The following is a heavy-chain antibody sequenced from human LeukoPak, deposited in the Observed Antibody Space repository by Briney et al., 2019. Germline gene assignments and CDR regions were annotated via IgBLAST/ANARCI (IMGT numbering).Heavy chain of an antibody. J-gene: IGHJ4*02. CDR3: ARWVGSKYYFDY. V-gene: IGHV1-2*02. CDR1: GYTFTGYY. Sequence: SVKVSCKACGYTFTGYYMHWVRQAPGPGLEWMGWINPNSGGTNYAQKFQGRVTMTRDTSISTAYMELSRLRSDDTAVYYCARWVGSKYYFDYWGQGTLVTVSS. CDR2: INPNSGGT. D-gene: IGHD4-11*01.